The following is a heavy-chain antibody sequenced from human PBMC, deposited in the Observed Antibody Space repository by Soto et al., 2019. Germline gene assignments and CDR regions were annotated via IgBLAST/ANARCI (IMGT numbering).Heavy chain of an antibody. V-gene: IGHV3-7*03. CDR1: GFTFSSYW. Sequence: GGSLRLSCAASGFTFSSYWMSWVRQAPGKGLEWVAYIKQDGSQKGYVDSVKGRFTISRDNAKNSLYLQMNSLRAEDTAVYYCATYRPFDYWGQGTLVTVSS. CDR2: IKQDGSQK. CDR3: ATYRPFDY. J-gene: IGHJ4*02.